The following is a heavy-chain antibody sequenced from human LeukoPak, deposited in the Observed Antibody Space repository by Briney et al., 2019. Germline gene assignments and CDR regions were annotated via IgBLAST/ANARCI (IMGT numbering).Heavy chain of an antibody. CDR3: ARDAEWGYYDL. CDR2: IDKHGNGK. D-gene: IGHD3-3*01. V-gene: IGHV3-7*01. CDR1: GFTFSISW. Sequence: GGSLRLSCVASGFTFSISWVTWVRQAPGKGLEWMANIDKHGNGKYYVDSVKGRFAISRDYATNSVFLQMNSLRAEDTSVYYCARDAEWGYYDLWGQGTPVTVSS. J-gene: IGHJ4*02.